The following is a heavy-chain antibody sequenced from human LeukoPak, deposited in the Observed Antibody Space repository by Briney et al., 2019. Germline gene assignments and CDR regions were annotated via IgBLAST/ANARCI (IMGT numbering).Heavy chain of an antibody. CDR1: GGSISSYY. CDR2: IYYSGST. CDR3: ARDVSFFDY. Sequence: SETLSLTCTVSGGSISSYYWSWIRQPPGKGLEWIGYIYYSGSTNYNPSLKSRVTISVDTSKNQFSLKLSSVTAADTAVYYCARDVSFFDYWGQGTLVTVSS. V-gene: IGHV4-59*01. J-gene: IGHJ4*02.